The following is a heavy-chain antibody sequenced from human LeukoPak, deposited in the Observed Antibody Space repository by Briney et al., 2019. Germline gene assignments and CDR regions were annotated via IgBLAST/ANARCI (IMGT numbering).Heavy chain of an antibody. D-gene: IGHD5-18*01. CDR1: GFTFDDYG. V-gene: IGHV3-20*04. J-gene: IGHJ4*02. CDR2: INWNGGST. CDR3: AKGELRLWFDY. Sequence: TGGSLRLSCAASGFTFDDYGVSWVRQAPGKGLEWVSGINWNGGSTGYADSVKGGFTISRDNAKNSLYLQMNSLRAEDTAVYYCAKGELRLWFDYWGQGTLVTVSS.